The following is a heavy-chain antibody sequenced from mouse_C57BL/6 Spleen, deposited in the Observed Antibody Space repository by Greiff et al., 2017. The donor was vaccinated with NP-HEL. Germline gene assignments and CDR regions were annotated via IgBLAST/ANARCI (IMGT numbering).Heavy chain of an antibody. CDR2: ISSGGSYT. J-gene: IGHJ3*01. CDR3: AREALNWAWFAY. D-gene: IGHD4-1*02. Sequence: EVMLEESGGDLVKPGGSLKLSCAASGFTFSSYGMSWVRQTPDKRLEWVATISSGGSYTYYPDSVKGRFTISRDNAKNTLYLQMSSLKSEDTAMYYCAREALNWAWFAYWGQGTLVTVSA. V-gene: IGHV5-6*02. CDR1: GFTFSSYG.